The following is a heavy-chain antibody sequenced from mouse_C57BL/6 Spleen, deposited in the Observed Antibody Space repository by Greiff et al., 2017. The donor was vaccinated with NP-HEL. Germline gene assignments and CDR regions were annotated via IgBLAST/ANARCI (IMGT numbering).Heavy chain of an antibody. J-gene: IGHJ3*01. Sequence: QVQLKQPGTELVKPGASVKLSCKASGYTFTSYWMHWVKQRPGQGLEWIGNINPSNGGTNYNEKFKSKATLTVDKSSSTAYMQLSSLTSEDSAVYYCARLRYYGSSYLAWFAYWGQGTLVTVSA. V-gene: IGHV1-53*01. D-gene: IGHD1-1*01. CDR3: ARLRYYGSSYLAWFAY. CDR1: GYTFTSYW. CDR2: INPSNGGT.